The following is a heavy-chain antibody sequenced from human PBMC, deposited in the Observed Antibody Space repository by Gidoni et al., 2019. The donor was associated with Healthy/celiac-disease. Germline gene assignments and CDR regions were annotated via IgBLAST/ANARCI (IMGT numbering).Heavy chain of an antibody. CDR1: VFTLSSYS. CDR3: ARRGYSYGYCDY. J-gene: IGHJ4*02. CDR2: ISSSSSYI. D-gene: IGHD5-18*01. V-gene: IGHV3-21*01. Sequence: EVQLVESGGGLVKPGGSLRLSCAASVFTLSSYSMNWVRQAPGKGLEWVSSISSSSSYIYYADSVKGRFTISRDNAKNSLYLQMNSLRAEDTAVYYCARRGYSYGYCDYWGQGTLVTVSS.